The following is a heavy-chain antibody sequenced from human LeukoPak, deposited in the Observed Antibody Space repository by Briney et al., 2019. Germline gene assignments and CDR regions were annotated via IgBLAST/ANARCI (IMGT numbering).Heavy chain of an antibody. CDR3: ARGGVGWNDSNDY. V-gene: IGHV4-61*02. Sequence: SQTLSLTCTVSGGSISSGSYYWSWIRQPAGKGLEWIGRIYTSGSTNYNPSLKSRVTISVDTSKNQFSLKLSSVTAADTAVYYCARGGVGWNDSNDYWGQGTLVTVSS. D-gene: IGHD1-1*01. CDR2: IYTSGST. J-gene: IGHJ4*02. CDR1: GGSISSGSYY.